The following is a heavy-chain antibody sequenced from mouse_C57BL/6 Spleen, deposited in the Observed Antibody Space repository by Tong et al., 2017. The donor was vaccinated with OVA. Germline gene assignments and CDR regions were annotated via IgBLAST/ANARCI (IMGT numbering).Heavy chain of an antibody. CDR1: GYTFTGYW. D-gene: IGHD1-1*01. Sequence: VQLQESGAELMKPGASVKISCKATGYTFTGYWIEWVKQRPGHGLEWIGEILPGSGSTNYNEKFKGKATFTADTSSNTAYMQLISLTTEDSAIYYCSWCTTVVDCYFDFWGTGTTVTVSS. V-gene: IGHV1-9*01. J-gene: IGHJ1*03. CDR3: SWCTTVVDCYFDF. CDR2: ILPGSGST.